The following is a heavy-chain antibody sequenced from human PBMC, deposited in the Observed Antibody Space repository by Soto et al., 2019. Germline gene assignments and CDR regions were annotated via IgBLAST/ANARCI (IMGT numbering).Heavy chain of an antibody. CDR1: GFTFSSYG. J-gene: IGHJ3*02. CDR2: IWYDGSSK. Sequence: GGSLRLSCAASGFTFSSYGMHWVRQAPGKGLEWVAVIWYDGSSKYYADSVKGRFTISRDNSKNTLYLQMNSLRAEDTAVYYCARGITMIVVATRNDAFDIWGQGTMVTVSS. D-gene: IGHD3-22*01. V-gene: IGHV3-33*01. CDR3: ARGITMIVVATRNDAFDI.